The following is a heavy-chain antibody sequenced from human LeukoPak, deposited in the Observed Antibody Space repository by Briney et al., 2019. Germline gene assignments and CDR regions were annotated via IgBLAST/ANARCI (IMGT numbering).Heavy chain of an antibody. D-gene: IGHD5/OR15-5a*01. CDR3: ARVGSTVYYMDV. CDR2: ISAYNGNT. CDR1: GYTFTGHY. J-gene: IGHJ6*03. V-gene: IGHV1-18*04. Sequence: ASVKVSCKASGYTFTGHYTHWVRQAPGQGLEWMGWISAYNGNTNYAQKLQGRVTMTTDTSTSTAYMELRSLRSDDTAVYYCARVGSTVYYMDVWGKGTTVTISS.